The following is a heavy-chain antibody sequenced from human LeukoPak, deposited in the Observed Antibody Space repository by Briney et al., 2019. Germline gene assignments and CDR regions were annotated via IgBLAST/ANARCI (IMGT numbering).Heavy chain of an antibody. CDR1: GGSFSGYY. D-gene: IGHD5-18*01. CDR2: INHSGST. V-gene: IGHV4-34*01. CDR3: ASHGYSYGFDY. Sequence: SETLSLTCAVYGGSFSGYYWSWIRQPPGKWLEWIGEINHSGSTNYNPSLKSRVTISVDPSKNQFSLKLSSVTAADTAVYYCASHGYSYGFDYWGQGTLVTVSS. J-gene: IGHJ4*02.